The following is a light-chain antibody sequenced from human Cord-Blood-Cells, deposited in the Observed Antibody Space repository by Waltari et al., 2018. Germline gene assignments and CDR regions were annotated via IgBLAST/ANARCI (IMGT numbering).Light chain of an antibody. CDR3: QQSYSTPLT. Sequence: DIQMTQSLSSLSASVGDRVTIPCRASQSISSYLNWYQQKPGKAPKLLIYAASSLQSGVPSRFSGSGSGTDFTLTISSLQPEDFATYYCQQSYSTPLTFGGGTKVEIK. CDR1: QSISSY. CDR2: AAS. J-gene: IGKJ4*01. V-gene: IGKV1-39*01.